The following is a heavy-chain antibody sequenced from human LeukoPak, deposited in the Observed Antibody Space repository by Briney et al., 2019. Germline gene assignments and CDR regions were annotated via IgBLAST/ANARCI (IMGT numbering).Heavy chain of an antibody. V-gene: IGHV4-38-2*01. J-gene: IGHJ1*01. Sequence: SETLSLTCAVSGYSISSGYYWGWIRQPPGKGLEWIGSIYHSGRTYYNPSLKSRVTISVDTSKNHFSLKLSSVTAADTAVYYCARVGDCSGGSCYLEYFQHWGQGTLVTVPS. D-gene: IGHD2-15*01. CDR3: ARVGDCSGGSCYLEYFQH. CDR1: GYSISSGYY. CDR2: IYHSGRT.